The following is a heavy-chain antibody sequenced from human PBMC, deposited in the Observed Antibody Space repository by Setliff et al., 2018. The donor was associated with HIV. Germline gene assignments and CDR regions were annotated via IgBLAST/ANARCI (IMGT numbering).Heavy chain of an antibody. J-gene: IGHJ5*02. D-gene: IGHD1-1*01. Sequence: ASVKVSCKASGYTFSGYYMHWVRQAPGQGLEWTGWIKDNSGETNYAQKFRGRVTLTRDRSTNTAYMELTSLTSDDTAVYYCARDIGITTTGKGWFEPWGQGTQVTSPQ. CDR1: GYTFSGYY. V-gene: IGHV1-2*02. CDR3: ARDIGITTTGKGWFEP. CDR2: IKDNSGET.